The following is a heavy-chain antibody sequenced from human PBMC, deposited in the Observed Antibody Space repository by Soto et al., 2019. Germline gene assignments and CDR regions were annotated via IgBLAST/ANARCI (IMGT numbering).Heavy chain of an antibody. CDR1: CGSSIDLY. J-gene: IGHJ6*02. CDR3: ARDFGVGGGGVYYYSGMDV. Sequence: LTRTVSCGSSIDLYGSWIRQHPGKGLEWIGYIYYSGSTNSNPSLKSRVTISVDTSKNQSSLKLSSVTAADTAVYYCARDFGVGGGGVYYYSGMDVWGQGTTVTVSS. V-gene: IGHV4-59*11. D-gene: IGHD3-3*01. CDR2: IYYSGST.